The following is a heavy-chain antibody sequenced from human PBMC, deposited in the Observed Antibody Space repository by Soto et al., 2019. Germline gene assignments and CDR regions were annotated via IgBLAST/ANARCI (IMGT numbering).Heavy chain of an antibody. CDR1: GGTPNTYT. Sequence: SVKVSSNASGGTPNTYTINWVRQAPGRRLEWVGQIVPMYDSVNYAENFQGRVTITADKSKTTSFMELTSLKSEDTAIYFCATWRHYSGSYCFDYWGQGTLVTVSS. D-gene: IGHD1-26*01. CDR2: IVPMYDSV. V-gene: IGHV1-69*06. CDR3: ATWRHYSGSYCFDY. J-gene: IGHJ4*02.